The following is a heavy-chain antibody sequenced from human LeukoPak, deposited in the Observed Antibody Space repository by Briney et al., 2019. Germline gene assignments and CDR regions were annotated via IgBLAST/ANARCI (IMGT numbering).Heavy chain of an antibody. J-gene: IGHJ4*02. CDR1: GFTFNNYD. V-gene: IGHV3-23*01. CDR3: AGRRDGYNY. Sequence: HSGGSLRLSCAASGFTFNNYDMSWVRQAPGKGLEWVSAIGAGGDNTYYADSVKGRFTISRDNSKNTLYLQMNSLRAEDTALYYCAGRRDGYNYWGQGTLVTVSS. D-gene: IGHD5-24*01. CDR2: IGAGGDNT.